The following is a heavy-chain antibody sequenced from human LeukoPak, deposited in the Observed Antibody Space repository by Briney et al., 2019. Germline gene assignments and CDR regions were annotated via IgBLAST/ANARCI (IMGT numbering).Heavy chain of an antibody. CDR3: ARKGYCSGGSCYSTYFDY. CDR2: INSDGSST. J-gene: IGHJ4*02. CDR1: GYTFISYW. V-gene: IGHV3-74*01. Sequence: PGGSLRLSCAASGYTFISYWMHGVRQAPGKGLVWVSRINSDGSSTSYADSVKGRFTISRDNAKNTLYLQMNSLRAEDTAVYYCARKGYCSGGSCYSTYFDYWGQGTLVTVSS. D-gene: IGHD2-15*01.